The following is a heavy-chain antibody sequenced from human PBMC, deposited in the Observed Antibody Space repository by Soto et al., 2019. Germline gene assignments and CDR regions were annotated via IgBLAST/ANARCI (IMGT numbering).Heavy chain of an antibody. CDR3: ARDMTCGGDCYSGIGWFDP. CDR2: IYHSGST. Sequence: SETLSLTCAVSGGSISSSNWWSWVRQPPGKGLEWIGEIYHSGSTNYNPSLKSRVTISVDKSKNQFSLKLSSVTAADTAVYYCARDMTCGGDCYSGIGWFDPWGQGTLVTVS. V-gene: IGHV4-4*02. CDR1: GGSISSSNW. D-gene: IGHD2-21*02. J-gene: IGHJ5*02.